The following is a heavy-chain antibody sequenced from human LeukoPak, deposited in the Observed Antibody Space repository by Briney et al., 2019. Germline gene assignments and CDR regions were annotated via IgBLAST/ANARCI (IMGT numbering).Heavy chain of an antibody. CDR2: FYSSANI. J-gene: IGHJ6*02. V-gene: IGHV4-4*07. Sequence: SETLSLTCNVSGGSISNYHWNWIRQPAGKGLEWIGRFYSSANIKYAPSLKSRVTMSGDTSKNQVSLKLSSVTAADTAVYYCARDGSGTKSRENYYYYYGMDVWGQGTTVTVSS. D-gene: IGHD3-10*01. CDR1: GGSISNYH. CDR3: ARDGSGTKSRENYYYYYGMDV.